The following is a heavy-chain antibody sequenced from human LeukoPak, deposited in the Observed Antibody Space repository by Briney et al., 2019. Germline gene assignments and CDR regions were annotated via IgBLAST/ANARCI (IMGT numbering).Heavy chain of an antibody. CDR3: ARDPHSSWSY. J-gene: IGHJ4*02. V-gene: IGHV3-21*01. Sequence: PGGSLRLSCAASGFTVSTYPMSWVRQAPGKGLEWGSSLSSTSTHISYADSVKGRFTISRDNAKNSLYLQMNSLRAEDTAVYYCARDPHSSWSYWGQGTLVIVSS. D-gene: IGHD6-13*01. CDR2: LSSTSTHI. CDR1: GFTVSTYP.